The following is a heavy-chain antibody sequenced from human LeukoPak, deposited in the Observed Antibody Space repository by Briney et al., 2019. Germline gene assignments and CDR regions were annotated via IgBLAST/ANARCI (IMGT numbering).Heavy chain of an antibody. Sequence: GGSLRLSCVASGFPLSSYAMYWVRQAPGKGLVWVARIHGDGDNISYADSVRGRFTISRDNAKDTLYLHMNSLRPEDTAVYYCARAQVGAPTDLWGQGTLVTVSS. CDR1: GFPLSSYA. D-gene: IGHD1-26*01. CDR3: ARAQVGAPTDL. J-gene: IGHJ5*02. V-gene: IGHV3-74*01. CDR2: IHGDGDNI.